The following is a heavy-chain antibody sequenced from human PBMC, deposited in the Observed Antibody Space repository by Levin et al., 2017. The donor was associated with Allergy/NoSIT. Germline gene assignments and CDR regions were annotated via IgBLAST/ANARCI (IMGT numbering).Heavy chain of an antibody. V-gene: IGHV2-5*01. J-gene: IGHJ5*02. CDR1: GFSLSTSGVG. CDR3: AHSPNTLAVEDDFWSGYLRWFDP. CDR2: IYWNDDK. D-gene: IGHD3-3*01. Sequence: KVSGPTLVKPTQTLTLTCTFSGFSLSTSGVGVGWIRQPPGKALEWLALIYWNDDKRYSPSLKSRLTITKDTSKNQVVLTMTNMDPVDTATYYCAHSPNTLAVEDDFWSGYLRWFDPWGQGTLVTVSS.